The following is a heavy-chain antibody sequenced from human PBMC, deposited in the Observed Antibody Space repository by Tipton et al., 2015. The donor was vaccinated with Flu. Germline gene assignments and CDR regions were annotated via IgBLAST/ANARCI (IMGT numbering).Heavy chain of an antibody. D-gene: IGHD5/OR15-5a*01. Sequence: LSLTCTVYGGSFSGYYMSWVRQAPGKGLEWVSVIYSGGSTYYADSVEGRFTISRDNSKNTLYLQMNSLRAEDTAVYYCARVSGPFYYYYMDVWGKGTTVTVSS. J-gene: IGHJ6*03. CDR2: IYSGGST. CDR3: ARVSGPFYYYYMDV. CDR1: GGSFSGYY. V-gene: IGHV3-66*01.